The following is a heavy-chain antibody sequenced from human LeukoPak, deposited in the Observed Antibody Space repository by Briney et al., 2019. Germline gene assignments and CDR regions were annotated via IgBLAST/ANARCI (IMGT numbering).Heavy chain of an antibody. D-gene: IGHD2-2*01. CDR2: ISSSGSTI. V-gene: IGHV3-48*03. CDR3: ARESVVVVPAATKYGMGV. Sequence: PGGSLRLSCAASGFTFSSYEMNWVRQAPGKGLEWVSYISSSGSTIYYADSVKGRFTISRDNAKNSLYLQMNSLRAEDTAVYYCARESVVVVPAATKYGMGVWGKGTTVTVSS. CDR1: GFTFSSYE. J-gene: IGHJ6*04.